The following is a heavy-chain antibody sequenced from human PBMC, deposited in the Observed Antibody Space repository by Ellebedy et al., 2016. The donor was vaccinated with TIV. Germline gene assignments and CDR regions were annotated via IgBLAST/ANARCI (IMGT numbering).Heavy chain of an antibody. CDR1: GGSVSRYF. J-gene: IGHJ6*03. CDR3: ARVHCSITTCDYYYMDV. Sequence: SETLSLTXTVSGGSVSRYFWSWIRHPAGKGLEWIGRIFTSGSFNYNPSLMSRVTMSVVTSKNQISLRLNSVTTADTAVYYCARVHCSITTCDYYYMDVWGKGTTVTVSS. V-gene: IGHV4-4*07. D-gene: IGHD1-1*01. CDR2: IFTSGSF.